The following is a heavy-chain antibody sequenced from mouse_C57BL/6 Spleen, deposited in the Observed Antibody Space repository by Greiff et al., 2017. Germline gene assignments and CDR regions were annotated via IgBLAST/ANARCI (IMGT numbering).Heavy chain of an antibody. CDR1: GYTFTDYN. CDR3: ARGDGNYVLYAMDY. J-gene: IGHJ4*01. CDR2: ITPNNGGT. D-gene: IGHD2-1*01. V-gene: IGHV1-22*01. Sequence: EVKLMESGPELVKPGASVKMSCKASGYTFTDYNMHWLQQSHGKSLEWIGYITPNNGGTSYNQKFKGKATLTVNKSSSTAYMELRSLTSEDSAVYYCARGDGNYVLYAMDYWGQGTSVTVSS.